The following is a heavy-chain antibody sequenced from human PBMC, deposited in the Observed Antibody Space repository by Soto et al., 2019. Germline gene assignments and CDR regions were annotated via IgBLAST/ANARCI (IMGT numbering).Heavy chain of an antibody. CDR3: ARHNSQWPNWFDP. CDR1: GYTFTNFG. Sequence: ASVKVSCKASGYTFTNFGISWVRQAPGQGLEWMGWISAYNGNTNYAQNFQGRVTMTTDTSTNTAYMDLRSLRSDDTAVYYCARHNSQWPNWFDPWGQGTPVTVSS. CDR2: ISAYNGNT. V-gene: IGHV1-18*01. D-gene: IGHD1-1*01. J-gene: IGHJ5*02.